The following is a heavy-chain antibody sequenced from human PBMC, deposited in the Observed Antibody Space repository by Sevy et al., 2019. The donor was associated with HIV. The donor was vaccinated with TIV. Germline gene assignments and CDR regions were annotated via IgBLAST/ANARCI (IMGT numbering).Heavy chain of an antibody. D-gene: IGHD3-22*01. J-gene: IGHJ4*01. CDR2: INPNSGDT. V-gene: IGHV1-2*02. Sequence: ASVKVSCKASGYTLTGHYIQWVRQAPGQGPEWMGWINPNSGDTEYAQKFQGRVTMTRVTSISTVYMELFSLKSDDTAVYYCARGTYDSSDHLGFYFDNWGQGTLVTVSS. CDR1: GYTLTGHY. CDR3: ARGTYDSSDHLGFYFDN.